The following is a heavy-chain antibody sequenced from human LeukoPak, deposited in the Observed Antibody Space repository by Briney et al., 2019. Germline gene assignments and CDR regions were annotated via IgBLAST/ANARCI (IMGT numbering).Heavy chain of an antibody. J-gene: IGHJ4*02. V-gene: IGHV3-23*01. CDR2: ISGSGGT. CDR3: AKHPSGGNFEY. Sequence: GGSLRLSCAASGFTFNNYAMSWVRQAPGKGLEWVSAISGSGGTYYADSVKGRFIISRDNSKNTLYLQMNSLRAEDTAICYCAKHPSGGNFEYWGRGTLATVSS. CDR1: GFTFNNYA. D-gene: IGHD3-10*01.